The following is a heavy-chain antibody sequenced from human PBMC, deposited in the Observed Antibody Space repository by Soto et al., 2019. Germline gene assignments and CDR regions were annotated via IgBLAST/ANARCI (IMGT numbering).Heavy chain of an antibody. D-gene: IGHD3-22*01. CDR1: GFSLSTSGMC. CDR2: IDWDDGK. Sequence: SGPTLVNPTQTLTLTCTFSGFSLSTSGMCVSWIRQPPGKALEWLALIDWDDGKYYSTSLKTRLTISKDTSKNQVVLTMTNMDPVDTATYYCARIQRSSGYERMGYFDYWGQGTLVTVSS. CDR3: ARIQRSSGYERMGYFDY. V-gene: IGHV2-70*01. J-gene: IGHJ4*02.